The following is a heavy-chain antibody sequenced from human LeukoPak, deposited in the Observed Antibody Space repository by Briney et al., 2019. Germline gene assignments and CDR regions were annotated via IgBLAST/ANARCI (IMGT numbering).Heavy chain of an antibody. CDR3: ARYPFSDGGLIDY. V-gene: IGHV1-2*02. J-gene: IGHJ4*02. CDR2: IHPGRGDT. CDR1: GYTFTDHY. Sequence: GASVKVSCKALGYTFTDHYFHWLRQAPGQGLEWMGWIHPGRGDTNYAQKFQGRVTMTRDTSISTAYMELSRLRSDDTAVYYCARYPFSDGGLIDYWGQGTLVTVSS. D-gene: IGHD2-21*01.